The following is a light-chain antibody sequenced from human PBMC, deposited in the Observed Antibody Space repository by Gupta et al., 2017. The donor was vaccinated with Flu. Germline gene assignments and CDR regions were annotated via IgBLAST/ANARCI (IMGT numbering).Light chain of an antibody. CDR1: SSDVGGYNH. J-gene: IGLJ3*02. CDR2: EVS. Sequence: VTISCTGTSSDVGGYNHVSWYQQYPGKAPKLMIYEVSKRPSGVPDRFSGSKSGNTASLTVSGLQAEDEAVFYCSSYAGAKNLVFGGGTKLTVL. V-gene: IGLV2-8*01. CDR3: SSYAGAKNLV.